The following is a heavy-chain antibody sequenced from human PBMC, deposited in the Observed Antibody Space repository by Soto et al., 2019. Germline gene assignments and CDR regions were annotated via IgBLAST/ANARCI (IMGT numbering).Heavy chain of an antibody. J-gene: IGHJ4*02. Sequence: PGGSLRLSCAASGFTFSSYAMSWVRQAPGKGLEWVSAISGSGGSTYYADSVKGRFTISRDNSKNTLYLQMNSLRAEDTAVYCCAKDRFAFGEFPYYFDYWGQGTLVTVSS. CDR2: ISGSGGST. V-gene: IGHV3-23*01. CDR1: GFTFSSYA. D-gene: IGHD3-10*01. CDR3: AKDRFAFGEFPYYFDY.